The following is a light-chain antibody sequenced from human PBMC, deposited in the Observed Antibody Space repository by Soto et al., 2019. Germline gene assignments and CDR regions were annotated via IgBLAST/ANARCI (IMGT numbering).Light chain of an antibody. Sequence: QLTQSPSSLSASVGDRVTMTCRASQGIRTDLGWYQQSPGKAPKVLIVGASTLQSGVPSRFSGSGSETDFTLTISSLQPEDFATYYCLQHHSYPQTFGQGTKVDI. CDR1: QGIRTD. CDR2: GAS. J-gene: IGKJ1*01. CDR3: LQHHSYPQT. V-gene: IGKV1-17*01.